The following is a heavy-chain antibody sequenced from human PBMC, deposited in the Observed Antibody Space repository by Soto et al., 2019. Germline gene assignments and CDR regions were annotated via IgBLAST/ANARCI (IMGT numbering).Heavy chain of an antibody. V-gene: IGHV3-21*01. D-gene: IGHD3-22*01. J-gene: IGHJ3*01. Sequence: GGSLRLSCAASGCSFSGYNMNWVRQAQGKGLEWVSSISGDSNYIYYADSVQGRFTISRDNAKNSVYLQMNSLRAEDTGVCYCARVVYFDRSAYGLWGQGTIVPVS. CDR2: ISGDSNYI. CDR1: GCSFSGYN. CDR3: ARVVYFDRSAYGL.